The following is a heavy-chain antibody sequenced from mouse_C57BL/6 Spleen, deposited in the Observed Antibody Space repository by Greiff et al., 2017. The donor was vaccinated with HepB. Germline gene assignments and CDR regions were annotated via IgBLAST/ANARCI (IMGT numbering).Heavy chain of an antibody. V-gene: IGHV5-4*01. CDR1: GFTFSSYG. Sequence: EVKLVESGGDLVKPGGSLKLSCAASGFTFSSYGMSWVRQTPEKRLEWVATISDGGSYTYYPDNVKGRFTISRDNAKNNLYLQMSHLKSEDTAMYYCARDRNYFDYWGQGTTLTVSS. CDR2: ISDGGSYT. J-gene: IGHJ2*01. CDR3: ARDRNYFDY.